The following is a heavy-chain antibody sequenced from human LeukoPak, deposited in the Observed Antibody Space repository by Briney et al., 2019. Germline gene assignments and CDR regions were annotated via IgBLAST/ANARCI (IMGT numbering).Heavy chain of an antibody. D-gene: IGHD3-22*01. Sequence: GGSLRLSCAASGFTFRNYVIHWVRQAPGKGLEWVAVISYDGNNKYYADSVKGRFTISRDNSKNTLQLQVNSLRAEDTAVYYCAREAGSYYDSRGYYHGGYWGQGTLVTVSS. CDR1: GFTFRNYV. V-gene: IGHV3-30*03. CDR2: ISYDGNNK. CDR3: AREAGSYYDSRGYYHGGY. J-gene: IGHJ4*02.